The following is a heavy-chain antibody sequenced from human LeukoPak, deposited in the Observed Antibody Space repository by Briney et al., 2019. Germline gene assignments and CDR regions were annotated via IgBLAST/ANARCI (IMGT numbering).Heavy chain of an antibody. CDR3: ARDYFGYDSSGSGFDY. CDR1: GGIFSSYA. CDR2: IIPIFGTA. V-gene: IGHV1-69*05. D-gene: IGHD3-22*01. Sequence: SVKVSCXASGGIFSSYAISWVRQAPGQGLEWMGGIIPIFGTANYAQKFQGRVTITTDESTSTAYMELSSLRSEDTAVYYCARDYFGYDSSGSGFDYWGQGTLVTVSS. J-gene: IGHJ4*02.